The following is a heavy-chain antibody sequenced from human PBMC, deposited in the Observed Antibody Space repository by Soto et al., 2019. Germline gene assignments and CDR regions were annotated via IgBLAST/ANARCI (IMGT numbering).Heavy chain of an antibody. CDR1: AFTSSSYT. CDR3: ARVPHSSFGVVLAGFAI. V-gene: IGHV3-21*06. CDR2: ISGSSSHI. Sequence: GRSLRLPCAASAFTSSSYTLNWVRQAPGKGMEWVSSISGSSSHIYYANSLKGRFTISRDNAKNSLYLRMNSLRAEDTAVYYCARVPHSSFGVVLAGFAISGQGTMVT. J-gene: IGHJ3*02. D-gene: IGHD3-3*01.